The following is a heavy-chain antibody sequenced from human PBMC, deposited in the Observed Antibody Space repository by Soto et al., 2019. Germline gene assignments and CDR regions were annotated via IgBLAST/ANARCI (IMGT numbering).Heavy chain of an antibody. D-gene: IGHD7-27*01. J-gene: IGHJ5*02. V-gene: IGHV3-48*02. CDR2: ISSSSSTI. CDR1: GFTFISYS. CDR3: ARVKFWVNWFDP. Sequence: GGSLRLSCGASGFTFISYSMNWVRQAPGKGLEWVSYISSSSSTIYYADSVKGRFTISRDNAKNSLYLQMDSLRDEDTAVYYCARVKFWVNWFDPWGQGTLVTVSS.